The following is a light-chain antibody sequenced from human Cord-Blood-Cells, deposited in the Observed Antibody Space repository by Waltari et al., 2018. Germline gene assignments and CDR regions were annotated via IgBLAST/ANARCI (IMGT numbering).Light chain of an antibody. CDR3: QQSYSTPRT. Sequence: DIKMTQSTSSLSSFVGDRVTITCRASQSISSYLNWYQQKPGKAPKLLIYAASSLQSGVPSMFSGSGSGTDVTLTISSLQPEDFATYYCQQSYSTPRTFGQGTKVEIK. J-gene: IGKJ1*01. CDR2: AAS. CDR1: QSISSY. V-gene: IGKV1-39*01.